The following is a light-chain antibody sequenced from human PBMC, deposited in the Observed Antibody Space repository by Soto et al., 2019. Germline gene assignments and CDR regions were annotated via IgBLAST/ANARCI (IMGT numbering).Light chain of an antibody. CDR3: QQYGSSPST. CDR2: GAS. Sequence: EIVLTQSPGTLSLSPGERATLSCRASQSVSSNYLAWYQQKPGQAPRLLIYGASSRASGIPNRFSCSGSGTDFTLTISRLEPEDFAVFYCQQYGSSPSTFGQGTKVEIK. J-gene: IGKJ1*01. CDR1: QSVSSNY. V-gene: IGKV3-20*01.